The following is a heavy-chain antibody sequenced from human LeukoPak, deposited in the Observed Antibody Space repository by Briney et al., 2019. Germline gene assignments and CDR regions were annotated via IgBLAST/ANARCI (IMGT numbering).Heavy chain of an antibody. CDR2: FDPEDGET. D-gene: IGHD3-16*01. Sequence: ASVKVSCKVSGYTLTELSMHWVRQAPGIGLEWMGGFDPEDGETIYAQKFQGRVTMTEDTSTDTAYMELSSLRSEDTAVYYCATWMITTHDAFDIWGQGTMVTVSS. J-gene: IGHJ3*02. CDR1: GYTLTELS. V-gene: IGHV1-24*01. CDR3: ATWMITTHDAFDI.